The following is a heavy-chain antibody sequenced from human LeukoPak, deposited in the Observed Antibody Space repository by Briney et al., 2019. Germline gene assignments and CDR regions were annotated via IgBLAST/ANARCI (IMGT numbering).Heavy chain of an antibody. V-gene: IGHV3-48*03. D-gene: IGHD6-13*01. CDR1: GFTSSSYE. CDR3: AKGDVGVAAAGTFDY. Sequence: GGSLRLSCAASGFTSSSYELNWVRQAPGKGLEWVSYISSSGSTIYYADSVKGRFTISRDNAKNSLYLQMNSLRAEDTAVYYCAKGDVGVAAAGTFDYWGQGTLVTVSS. J-gene: IGHJ4*02. CDR2: ISSSGSTI.